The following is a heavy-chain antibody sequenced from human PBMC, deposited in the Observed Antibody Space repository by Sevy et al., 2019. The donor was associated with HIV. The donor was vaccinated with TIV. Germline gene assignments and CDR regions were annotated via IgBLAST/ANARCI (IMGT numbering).Heavy chain of an antibody. CDR2: IYYSGSI. Sequence: SEILSLTCTVSGGPINTYYWSWIRQPPGKGLEWVGYIYYSGSINYNPSLKSRVTISVDTSKNQFSLKMSSVTAADTAVAFCARDLAGRLGHDGFDVWGQGTMVTVSS. J-gene: IGHJ3*01. D-gene: IGHD6-13*01. CDR3: ARDLAGRLGHDGFDV. CDR1: GGPINTYY. V-gene: IGHV4-59*01.